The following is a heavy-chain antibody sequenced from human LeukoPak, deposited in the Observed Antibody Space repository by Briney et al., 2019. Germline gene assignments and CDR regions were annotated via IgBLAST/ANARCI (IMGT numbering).Heavy chain of an antibody. CDR3: ARGYCGSTSRFNFDY. Sequence: GASVKVSCKASGYTFTTYDINWVRQAPGQGLEWMGWISAYNGNTNYAQKLQSRVTMTTDTSTSTAYMELRSLRSDDTAVYYCARGYCGSTSRFNFDYWGQGTLVTVSS. CDR1: GYTFTTYD. D-gene: IGHD2-2*01. CDR2: ISAYNGNT. V-gene: IGHV1-18*01. J-gene: IGHJ4*02.